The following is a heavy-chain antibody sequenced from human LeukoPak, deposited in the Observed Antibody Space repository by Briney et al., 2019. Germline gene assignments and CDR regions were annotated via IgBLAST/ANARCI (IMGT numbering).Heavy chain of an antibody. J-gene: IGHJ6*02. V-gene: IGHV3-53*01. D-gene: IGHD1-1*01. Sequence: GGSLRLSCAASGFTVSSNYMSWVRQAPGKGLEWVSVIYSGGSTYYADSVKGRFTISRDNSKNTLYLQMNSLRAEDTAVYYCASKTGPYYYYGMDVWGQGTTVTVSS. CDR1: GFTVSSNY. CDR2: IYSGGST. CDR3: ASKTGPYYYYGMDV.